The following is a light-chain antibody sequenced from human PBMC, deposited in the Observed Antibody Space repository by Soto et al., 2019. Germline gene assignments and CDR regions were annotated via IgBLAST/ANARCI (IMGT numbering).Light chain of an antibody. CDR1: SSDVGSSNL. V-gene: IGLV2-23*02. Sequence: QSALTQPASVSGSPGQSITFSCTGTSSDVGSSNLVSWYQQHPGKAPKLLIYVVSKRPSGVSNRFSGSKSGNTASLTISGLQAEDEADYYCCSYAGSSTHVFGTGTKLTVL. J-gene: IGLJ1*01. CDR3: CSYAGSSTHV. CDR2: VVS.